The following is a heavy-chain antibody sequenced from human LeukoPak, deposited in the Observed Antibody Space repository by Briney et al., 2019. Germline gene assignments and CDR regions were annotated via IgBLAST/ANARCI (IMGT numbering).Heavy chain of an antibody. V-gene: IGHV3-33*01. J-gene: IGHJ6*02. CDR2: IWYDGSNK. CDR3: ARVASHPDYYGMDV. CDR1: GFTFSSYG. Sequence: GGSLRLSCAASGFTFSSYGMHWVRQAPGKGLEWVAVIWYDGSNKYYADSVKGRFTISRDNSKNTLYLQMNSLRAEDTAVYYCARVASHPDYYGMDVWGQGTTVTVSS. D-gene: IGHD1-26*01.